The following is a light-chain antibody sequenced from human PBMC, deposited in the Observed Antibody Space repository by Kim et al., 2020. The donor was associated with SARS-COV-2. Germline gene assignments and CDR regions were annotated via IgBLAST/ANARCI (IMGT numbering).Light chain of an antibody. J-gene: IGKJ1*01. CDR3: LQYNHWPHT. Sequence: PASISCRSSQGRAGSGGRTFLEWFHQRPGQSPRRLIFDVSKRDSGVPDRFSGSGSGTNFTLKIRWVEAEDVGIYYCLQYNHWPHTFGQGTKVDIK. V-gene: IGKV2-30*01. CDR2: DVS. CDR1: QGRAGSGGRTF.